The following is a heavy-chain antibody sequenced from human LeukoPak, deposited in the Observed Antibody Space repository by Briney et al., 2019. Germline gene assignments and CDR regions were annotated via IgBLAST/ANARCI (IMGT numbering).Heavy chain of an antibody. D-gene: IGHD1-26*01. CDR1: GFTFSSYW. V-gene: IGHV3-23*01. Sequence: PGGSLRLSCAASGFTFSSYWMSWVRQAPGKGLEWVSTISGDGDSTYYADSVKGRFTISRDNSRNTLYLQMNSLRGEDTAVYFCAKDRARGGATDFDYWGQGTLVTVSS. CDR2: ISGDGDST. CDR3: AKDRARGGATDFDY. J-gene: IGHJ4*02.